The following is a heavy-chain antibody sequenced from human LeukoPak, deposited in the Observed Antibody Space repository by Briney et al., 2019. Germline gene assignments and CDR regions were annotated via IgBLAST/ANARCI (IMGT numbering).Heavy chain of an antibody. CDR3: ARGGLELRPAYFDY. CDR2: IYPVGNT. CDR1: GFTVSNNY. V-gene: IGHV3-53*01. D-gene: IGHD1-7*01. Sequence: PGGSLRLSCVASGFTVSNNYMAWVRPAPGKGLEWVSIIYPVGNTYYADSVKGRFTISRDNSWNTVDLQMNSLRAEDTAVYYCARGGLELRPAYFDYWGQGTLVTVSS. J-gene: IGHJ4*02.